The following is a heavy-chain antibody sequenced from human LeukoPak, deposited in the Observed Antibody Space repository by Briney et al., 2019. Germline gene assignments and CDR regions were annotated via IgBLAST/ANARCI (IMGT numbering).Heavy chain of an antibody. V-gene: IGHV3-7*04. CDR3: ARDGFTILSYGMDV. Sequence: GGSLRLSCAASGFTFSSYWMSWVRQAPGKGLEWVANIKQDGSGKYYVDSVKGRFTISRDNAKNSLYLQMNSLRAEDTAVYYCARDGFTILSYGMDVWGQGTTVTVSS. J-gene: IGHJ6*02. D-gene: IGHD3-10*01. CDR1: GFTFSSYW. CDR2: IKQDGSGK.